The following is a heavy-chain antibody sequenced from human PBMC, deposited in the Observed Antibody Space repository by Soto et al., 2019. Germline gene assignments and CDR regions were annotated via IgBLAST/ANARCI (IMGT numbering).Heavy chain of an antibody. CDR3: ARDRKFVIPGNYYYYGMDV. Sequence: SETLSLTCSVSGGSIRDYFWTWVRQPPGKGLEWIGYISSSGTINYNSSLKSRVTISLDTSRNHFSLKLTSVTTADTGVYFCARDRKFVIPGNYYYYGMDVWGQGTTVTVSS. CDR1: GGSIRDYF. CDR2: ISSSGTI. D-gene: IGHD3-10*01. J-gene: IGHJ6*02. V-gene: IGHV4-59*12.